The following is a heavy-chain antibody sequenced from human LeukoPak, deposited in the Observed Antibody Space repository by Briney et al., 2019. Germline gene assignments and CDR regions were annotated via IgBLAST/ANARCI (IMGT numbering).Heavy chain of an antibody. V-gene: IGHV3-33*01. D-gene: IGHD2-21*02. CDR3: ARDSSRNRGGDCYSRYFQH. Sequence: GGSLRLSCAASGFTFSSYGFHWVRQAPGKGLEGVAVIWYDGSNKYYADSVKGRFTISRDNSKNTLYLQMNSLRAEDTAVYYCARDSSRNRGGDCYSRYFQHWGQGTLVTVSS. CDR1: GFTFSSYG. J-gene: IGHJ1*01. CDR2: IWYDGSNK.